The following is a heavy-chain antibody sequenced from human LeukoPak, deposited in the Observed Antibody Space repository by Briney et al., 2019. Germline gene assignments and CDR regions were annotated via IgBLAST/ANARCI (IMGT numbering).Heavy chain of an antibody. D-gene: IGHD2/OR15-2a*01. CDR2: IYYSGST. V-gene: IGHV4-59*08. J-gene: IGHJ4*02. CDR3: ARHSYFLKWLYYFDY. Sequence: SETLSLTCTVSGGSISSYYWSWIRQPPGKGLEWIGYIYYSGSTNYNPSLKSRVTISVDTSKNQFSLKLSSVTAADTAVYYCARHSYFLKWLYYFDYWGQGTLVTVSS. CDR1: GGSISSYY.